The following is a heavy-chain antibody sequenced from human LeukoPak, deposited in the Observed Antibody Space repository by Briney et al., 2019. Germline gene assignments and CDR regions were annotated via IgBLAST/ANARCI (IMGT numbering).Heavy chain of an antibody. J-gene: IGHJ4*02. D-gene: IGHD2-2*01. V-gene: IGHV3-21*01. Sequence: GGSLRLSCAASGFTFSSYSMNWVRQAPGKGLEWVSSISSSSSYIYYADSVKGRFTISRDNAKNSLYLQMNSLRAEDTAVYYCARDIVVVPAAIWVAAAGIGYFDYWGQGTLVTVYS. CDR1: GFTFSSYS. CDR2: ISSSSSYI. CDR3: ARDIVVVPAAIWVAAAGIGYFDY.